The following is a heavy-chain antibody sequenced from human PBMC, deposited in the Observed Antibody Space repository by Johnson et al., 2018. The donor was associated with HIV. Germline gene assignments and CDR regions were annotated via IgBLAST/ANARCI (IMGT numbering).Heavy chain of an antibody. CDR3: ARAGQLPEDAYDI. V-gene: IGHV3-30-3*01. CDR2: ISYDGSNK. CDR1: GFTFSSYA. Sequence: VQLVESGGGVVQPGRSLRLSCAASGFTFSSYAMHWVRQAPGKGLEWVAVISYDGSNKYYADSVKGRFTISRDNAKNTLYLQMNSLSAEDTAVYYCARAGQLPEDAYDIWGQGTMVTVSS. J-gene: IGHJ3*02. D-gene: IGHD1-7*01.